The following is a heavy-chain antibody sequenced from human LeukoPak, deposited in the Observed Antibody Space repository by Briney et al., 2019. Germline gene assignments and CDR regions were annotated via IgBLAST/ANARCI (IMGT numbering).Heavy chain of an antibody. CDR3: ARERMDYYGTDV. V-gene: IGHV3-21*01. J-gene: IGHJ6*02. CDR1: GFTFSSYS. CDR2: ISSSSSYI. Sequence: GGSLRLSCAASGFTFSSYSMNWVRQAPGKGLEWVSSISSSSSYIYYADSVKGRFTISRDNAKNSLYLQMNSLRAEDTAVYYCARERMDYYGTDVWGQGTTVTVSS. D-gene: IGHD2-8*01.